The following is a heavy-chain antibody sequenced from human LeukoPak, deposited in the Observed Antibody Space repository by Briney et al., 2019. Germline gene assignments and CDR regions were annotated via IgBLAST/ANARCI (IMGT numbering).Heavy chain of an antibody. CDR2: IYYSGST. D-gene: IGHD3-10*01. V-gene: IGHV4-39*07. Sequence: LRETLSLTCTVSGGSISSSSYYWGWIRQPPGKGLEWIGSIYYSGSTYYNPSLKSRVTISVDTSKNQFSLKLSSVTAADTAVYYCARGHWWGSGSPTDYWGQGTLVTVSS. J-gene: IGHJ4*02. CDR1: GGSISSSSYY. CDR3: ARGHWWGSGSPTDY.